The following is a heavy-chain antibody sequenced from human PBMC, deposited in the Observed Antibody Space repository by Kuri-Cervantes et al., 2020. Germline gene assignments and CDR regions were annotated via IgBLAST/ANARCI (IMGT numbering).Heavy chain of an antibody. CDR3: ARATEAVAGTRAPHRYFDY. D-gene: IGHD6-19*01. CDR1: GYTFTNYG. CDR2: ISAYDGDT. Sequence: ASVKVSCKASGYTFTNYGISWVRQVPGQGLEWMGWISAYDGDTNFAQKLQGRVTMATDTSTRTAYMELRSLKSDDTAVYYCARATEAVAGTRAPHRYFDYWGQGTLVTVSS. V-gene: IGHV1-18*01. J-gene: IGHJ4*02.